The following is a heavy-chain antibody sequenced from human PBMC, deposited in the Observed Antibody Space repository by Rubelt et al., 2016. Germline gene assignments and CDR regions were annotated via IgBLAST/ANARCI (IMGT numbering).Heavy chain of an antibody. J-gene: IGHJ4*02. D-gene: IGHD1-26*01. Sequence: SSYVLHWVRQAPGKGQEWVAVISSNGNIKYYADSVNGRFTISRDNSKNTLFLHMNSLRGEDTAVYYCATDPVEATTVRHFDYWGQGTLVTVSS. CDR1: SSYV. CDR2: ISSNGNIK. CDR3: ATDPVEATTVRHFDY. V-gene: IGHV3-30*04.